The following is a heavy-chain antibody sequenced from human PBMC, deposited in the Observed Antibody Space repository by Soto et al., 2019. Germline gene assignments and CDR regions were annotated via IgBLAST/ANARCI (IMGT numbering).Heavy chain of an antibody. J-gene: IGHJ2*01. CDR2: ISGSGGST. D-gene: IGHD2-2*01. CDR1: GFTFSSYA. V-gene: IGHV3-23*01. Sequence: EVQLLESGGGLVQPGGSLRLSCAASGFTFSSYAMSWVRQAPGKGLEWVSAISGSGGSTYYADSVKGRFTISRDNSKNTLYLQMNSLSAEDTAVYYCAKKMAVPAAMPAYWYFDLWGRGTLVTVSS. CDR3: AKKMAVPAAMPAYWYFDL.